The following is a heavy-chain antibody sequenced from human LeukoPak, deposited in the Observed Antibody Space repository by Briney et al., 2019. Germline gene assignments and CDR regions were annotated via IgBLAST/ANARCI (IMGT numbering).Heavy chain of an antibody. V-gene: IGHV4-34*01. J-gene: IGHJ5*02. CDR1: GGSFSGYY. CDR3: ARSAGYSSA. Sequence: SETLSLTCAVYGGSFSGYYWSWIRQLPGKGLEWIGEINHSGSANYNSSLKSRVTLSIDTSKNQFSLILSSVTAADTAVYYCARSAGYSSAWGQGTRVTVSS. D-gene: IGHD6-19*01. CDR2: INHSGSA.